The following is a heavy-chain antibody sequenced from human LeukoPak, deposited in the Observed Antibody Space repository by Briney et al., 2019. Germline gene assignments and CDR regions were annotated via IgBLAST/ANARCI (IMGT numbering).Heavy chain of an antibody. V-gene: IGHV3-23*01. J-gene: IGHJ6*02. CDR1: GFTFSTYA. D-gene: IGHD2-2*01. CDR2: ISGTAAST. Sequence: GGSLRLSCAASGFTFSTYAMSWVRQAPGKGLEWVSSISGTAASTYYADSVKGRFTISRDNSKNTLYLQMNSLRAEDTAVYYCARLVPAAIGSYYYGMDVWGQGTTVTVSS. CDR3: ARLVPAAIGSYYYGMDV.